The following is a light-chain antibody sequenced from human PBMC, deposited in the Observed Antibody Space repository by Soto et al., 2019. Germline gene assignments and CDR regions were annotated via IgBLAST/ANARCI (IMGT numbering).Light chain of an antibody. V-gene: IGKV3-15*01. CDR1: QSVSSN. J-gene: IGKJ3*01. CDR3: QQYNNWPPFT. CDR2: GAS. Sequence: EIVMTQSPATLSVSPGERATLSCRASQSVSSNLAWYQQKPGQAPRLLIYGASTRATGIPARFSGSGSGTEFTRTISSLQSEDFAVYYGQQYNNWPPFTFGPGTKVDIK.